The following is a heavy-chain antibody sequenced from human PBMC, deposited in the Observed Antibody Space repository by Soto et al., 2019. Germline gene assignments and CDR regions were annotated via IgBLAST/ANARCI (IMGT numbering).Heavy chain of an antibody. Sequence: GGSLRLSCAASGFTFSNAWMNWVRQAPGKGLEWVGRIKSKTDGGTTDYAAPVKGRFTISRDDSKNTLYLQMNSLKTEDTAVYYCTTDLPWELHYYYYGMDVWGQGTTVTVSS. V-gene: IGHV3-15*07. J-gene: IGHJ6*02. CDR3: TTDLPWELHYYYYGMDV. CDR1: GFTFSNAW. D-gene: IGHD1-26*01. CDR2: IKSKTDGGTT.